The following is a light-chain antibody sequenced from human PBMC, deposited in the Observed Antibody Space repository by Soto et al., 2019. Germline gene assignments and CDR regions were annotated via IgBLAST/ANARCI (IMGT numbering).Light chain of an antibody. CDR2: GAS. CDR3: QQYHNSLWT. Sequence: VFTQSPGTLSLSPGARATLSCRASQSVSNNYLAWYQQKPGQAPRLLIYGASIRATGIPDRFSGSGSGTDLTITISRLEPEDFEVYYCQQYHNSLWTFGQGTKVDIK. V-gene: IGKV3-20*01. J-gene: IGKJ1*01. CDR1: QSVSNNY.